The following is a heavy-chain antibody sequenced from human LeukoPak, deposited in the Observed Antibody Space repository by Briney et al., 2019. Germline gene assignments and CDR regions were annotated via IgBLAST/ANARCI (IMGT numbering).Heavy chain of an antibody. CDR1: GGSISSHY. D-gene: IGHD2-8*02. Sequence: SETLSLTCTVSGGSISSHYWSWIRQPPGKGLEWIGYIYYSGSTNYNPSLKSRVTISVDTSKNQFSLKLSSVTAADTAVYYCARAEDTGLDYWGQGTLVTVSS. CDR2: IYYSGST. J-gene: IGHJ4*02. V-gene: IGHV4-59*11. CDR3: ARAEDTGLDY.